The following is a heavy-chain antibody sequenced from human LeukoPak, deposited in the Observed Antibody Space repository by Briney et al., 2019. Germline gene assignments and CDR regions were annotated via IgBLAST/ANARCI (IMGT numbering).Heavy chain of an antibody. J-gene: IGHJ6*03. V-gene: IGHV7-4-1*02. Sequence: ASVKVSCKASGYTFTSYAMNWVRQALGQGLEWMGWINTNTGNPTYAQGFTGRFVFSLDTSVSTAYLQISSLKAEDTAVYYCARDGGLRSCYYYYMDVWGKGTTVTVSS. CDR1: GYTFTSYA. CDR3: ARDGGLRSCYYYYMDV. D-gene: IGHD3-16*01. CDR2: INTNTGNP.